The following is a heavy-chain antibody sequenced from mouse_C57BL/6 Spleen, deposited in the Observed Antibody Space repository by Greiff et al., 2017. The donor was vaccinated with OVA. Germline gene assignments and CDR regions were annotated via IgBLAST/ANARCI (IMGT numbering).Heavy chain of an antibody. CDR3: AREGSGRYFAV. Sequence: QVQLQQPGAELVKPGASVKLSCKASGYTFTSYWMHWVKQRPGQGLEWIGMIHPNSGSTNYNEKFKSKATLTVDKSSSTAYMQLSSLTSEDSAVYYCAREGSGRYFAVWGTGTTVTVSS. CDR2: IHPNSGST. CDR1: GYTFTSYW. V-gene: IGHV1-64*01. J-gene: IGHJ1*03. D-gene: IGHD1-1*02.